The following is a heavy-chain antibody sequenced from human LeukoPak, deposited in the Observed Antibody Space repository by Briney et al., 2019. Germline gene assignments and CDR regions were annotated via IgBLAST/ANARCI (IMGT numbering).Heavy chain of an antibody. V-gene: IGHV6-1*01. CDR1: GESVSTKNGA. CDR2: TYYRSKWET. J-gene: IGHJ4*02. CDR3: ARDEGNTGWFTFDW. Sequence: SQTLSLTCAISGESVSTKNGAWNWIRQSPLRGLEWLGRTYYRSKWETDYAVSVKGRISIEADTSNNQFSLHLNSVTPEDTAVYYCARDEGNTGWFTFDWWGQGTLVTASS. D-gene: IGHD6-19*01.